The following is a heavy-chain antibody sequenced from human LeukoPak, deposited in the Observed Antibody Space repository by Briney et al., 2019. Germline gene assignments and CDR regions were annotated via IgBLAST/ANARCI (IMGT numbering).Heavy chain of an antibody. V-gene: IGHV1-2*02. CDR3: ARVQRWFGEEALDI. Sequence: GASVKVSCKASGYSFTGYYIHWVRQAPGQGLAWMGWINPYSGDTTYAQKFQGRLTLTRDTSISTAYMELRRLRSDDTAVYYCARVQRWFGEEALDIWGQGAMVTVSS. CDR2: INPYSGDT. J-gene: IGHJ3*02. CDR1: GYSFTGYY. D-gene: IGHD3-10*01.